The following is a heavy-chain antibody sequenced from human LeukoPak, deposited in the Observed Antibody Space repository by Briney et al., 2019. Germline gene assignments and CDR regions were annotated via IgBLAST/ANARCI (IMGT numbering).Heavy chain of an antibody. CDR2: IYYSGST. D-gene: IGHD3-9*01. CDR3: ARGNAYYDILTGYSNYYMDV. CDR1: GGSISSYY. Sequence: SETLSLTCTVSGGSISSYYWSWIRQPPGKGLEWIGHIYYSGSTNYNPSLKSRVTISVDTSKNQFSLKLSSVTAADTAVYYCARGNAYYDILTGYSNYYMDVWGKGTTVTVSS. J-gene: IGHJ6*03. V-gene: IGHV4-59*01.